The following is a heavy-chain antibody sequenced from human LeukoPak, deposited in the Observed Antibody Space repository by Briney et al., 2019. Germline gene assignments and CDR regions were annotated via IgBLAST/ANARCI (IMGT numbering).Heavy chain of an antibody. CDR1: GGPISGYY. CDR2: ISYRGST. CDR3: ARASHISNSEFDY. D-gene: IGHD4-11*01. V-gene: IGHV4-59*01. Sequence: SETLSLTCTVSGGPISGYYWTWIRQPPGKGLEWIGFISYRGSTNYNPSLKSRVTISLDTSRNQFSLKLRSVTAADTAVYYCARASHISNSEFDYWGQGTLVTVSS. J-gene: IGHJ4*02.